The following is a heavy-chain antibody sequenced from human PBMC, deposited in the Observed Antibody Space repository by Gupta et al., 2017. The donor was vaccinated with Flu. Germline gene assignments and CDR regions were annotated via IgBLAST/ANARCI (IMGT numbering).Heavy chain of an antibody. J-gene: IGHJ4*02. CDR2: IKEDGSEE. Sequence: IKEDGSEEYYVDSVQGRFTISRDNAKKSLYLQLISLRADDAAVYYCARVHHRAAAGANWGTGTLVTVSS. D-gene: IGHD6-13*01. CDR3: ARVHHRAAAGAN. V-gene: IGHV3-7*01.